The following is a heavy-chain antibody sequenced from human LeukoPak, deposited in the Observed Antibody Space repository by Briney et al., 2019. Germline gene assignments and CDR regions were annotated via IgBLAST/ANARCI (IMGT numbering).Heavy chain of an antibody. Sequence: ASVKVSCKASGLTFSNYGITWVRQAPGQGLEWVGWISAYDGNTNYAQKFQGRVTMTTDTSTSTAHMELRSLRSEDTAVYYCARGHYDSSGYYGYWGQGTLVTVSS. D-gene: IGHD3-22*01. J-gene: IGHJ4*02. CDR1: GLTFSNYG. V-gene: IGHV1-18*01. CDR2: ISAYDGNT. CDR3: ARGHYDSSGYYGY.